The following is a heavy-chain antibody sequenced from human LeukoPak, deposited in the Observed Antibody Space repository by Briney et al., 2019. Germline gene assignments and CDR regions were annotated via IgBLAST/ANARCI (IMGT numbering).Heavy chain of an antibody. D-gene: IGHD6-13*01. CDR2: ISAYNGNT. CDR3: ARDPPYSSPDNWFDP. V-gene: IGHV1-18*01. J-gene: IGHJ5*02. Sequence: ASVKVSCKASGGTFSSYAISWVRQAPGQGLEWTGWISAYNGNTNYAQKFQGRVTMTRDTSISTAYMELSRLRSDDTAVYYCARDPPYSSPDNWFDPWGQGTLVTVSS. CDR1: GGTFSSYA.